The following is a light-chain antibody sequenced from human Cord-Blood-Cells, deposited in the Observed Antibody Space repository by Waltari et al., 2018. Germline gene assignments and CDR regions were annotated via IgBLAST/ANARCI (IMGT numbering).Light chain of an antibody. CDR1: SSYVGSYNL. V-gene: IGLV2-23*02. CDR3: CSYAGSSTVV. Sequence: QSAPTQPASVSGSPGQSLTISCTGPSSYVGSYNLVSWYQQHPGKAPNLMIYEVSKRPSGVSNRFSGSKSGNTASLTISGLQAEDEADYYCCSYAGSSTVVFGGGTKLTVL. J-gene: IGLJ2*01. CDR2: EVS.